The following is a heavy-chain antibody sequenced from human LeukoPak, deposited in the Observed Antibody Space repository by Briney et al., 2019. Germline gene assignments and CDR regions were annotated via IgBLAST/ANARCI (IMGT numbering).Heavy chain of an antibody. CDR3: ARGFFSWNDDSGYTFYLDR. D-gene: IGHD3-22*01. CDR2: ISSSGSTI. CDR1: GFTFSSYE. J-gene: IGHJ4*02. Sequence: GGSLRLSCAASGFTFSSYEMNWVRQAPGKGLEWVSYISSSGSTIYYADSVKGRFTISRDNAKNSLYLQMSSLRAEDTAVYYCARGFFSWNDDSGYTFYLDRWGQGTLVTVSS. V-gene: IGHV3-48*03.